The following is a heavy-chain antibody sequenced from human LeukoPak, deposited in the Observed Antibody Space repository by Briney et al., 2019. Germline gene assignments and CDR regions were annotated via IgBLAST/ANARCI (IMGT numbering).Heavy chain of an antibody. CDR3: TAMADRYYYYYMDV. D-gene: IGHD5-18*01. J-gene: IGHJ6*03. V-gene: IGHV1-69*13. CDR2: IIPIFGTA. Sequence: SVKVSCKASGGTFSSYAISWVRQAPGQGLEWMGGIIPIFGTANYAQKFQGRVTITADESTSTAYMELSSLRSEDTAVYYSTAMADRYYYYYMDVWGKGTTVTVSS. CDR1: GGTFSSYA.